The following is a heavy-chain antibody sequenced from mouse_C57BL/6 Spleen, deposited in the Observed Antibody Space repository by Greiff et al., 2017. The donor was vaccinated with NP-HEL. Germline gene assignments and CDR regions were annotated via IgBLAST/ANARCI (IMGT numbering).Heavy chain of an antibody. CDR1: GFNIKNTY. D-gene: IGHD3-2*02. CDR2: IDPANGNT. CDR3: ARSGTAQATVFDY. J-gene: IGHJ2*01. V-gene: IGHV14-3*01. Sequence: EVQLVESVAELVRPGASVKLSCTASGFNIKNTYMHWVKQRPEQGLEWIGRIDPANGNTKYAPKFQGKATITADTSSNTAYLQLSSLTSEDTAIYYCARSGTAQATVFDYWGQGTTLTVSS.